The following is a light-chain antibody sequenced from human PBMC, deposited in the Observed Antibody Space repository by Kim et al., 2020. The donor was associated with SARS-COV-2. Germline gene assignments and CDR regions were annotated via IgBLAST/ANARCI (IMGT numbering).Light chain of an antibody. CDR1: QSVTSN. J-gene: IGKJ4*01. CDR3: QQYHNWPLT. V-gene: IGKV3-15*01. Sequence: VSQGERAPLSCRASQSVTSNFAWYQQKPGQAPRLLIYGASTRATGIPAMFSGSGSGTEFTLTISSLQSEDFAVYYCQQYHNWPLTFGGGTKVDIK. CDR2: GAS.